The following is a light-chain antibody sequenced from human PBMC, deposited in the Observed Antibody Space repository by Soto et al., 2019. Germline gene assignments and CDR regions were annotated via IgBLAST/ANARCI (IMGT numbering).Light chain of an antibody. Sequence: EIVMTQSPLSLSVTPGEPASISCRSSQSLLHSNGYNYLDWYLQKPRQSPQLLIYLGSNRASGVPDRFSGSGSGTDFTLKISRVEAEDVGVYYCMQALQTPTFGQGTRLEIK. CDR3: MQALQTPT. J-gene: IGKJ5*01. CDR2: LGS. V-gene: IGKV2-28*01. CDR1: QSLLHSNGYNY.